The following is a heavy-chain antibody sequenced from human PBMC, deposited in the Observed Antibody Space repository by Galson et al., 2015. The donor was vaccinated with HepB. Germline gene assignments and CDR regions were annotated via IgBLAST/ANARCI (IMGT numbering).Heavy chain of an antibody. V-gene: IGHV1-18*01. CDR3: ARDPGEWELSRLDY. CDR2: ISGYNGDT. J-gene: IGHJ4*02. Sequence: SVKVSCKASGYTFNTFGISWVRQAPGQGLEWMGWISGYNGDTNYARKFRDRVTVTKDTSTNTAYMELRCLRSDDTALYYCARDPGEWELSRLDYWGQGTLLTVSS. D-gene: IGHD1-26*01. CDR1: GYTFNTFG.